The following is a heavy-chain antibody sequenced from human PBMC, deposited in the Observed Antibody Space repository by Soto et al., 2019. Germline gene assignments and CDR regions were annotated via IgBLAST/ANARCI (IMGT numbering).Heavy chain of an antibody. CDR2: IYHSGGT. CDR3: ARLQSTRYNFYGLDV. V-gene: IGHV4-4*02. Sequence: QVHLQESGPGLVEPSGTLSLTCAVSGGSITSTDWWTWVRQPPGKGLEWIGEIYHSGGTNYNPSLNSRLTISRHKSNNQFSLRLTSVTAADTAVYFCARLQSTRYNFYGLDVWGPGTTVFVS. J-gene: IGHJ6*02. CDR1: GGSITSTDW. D-gene: IGHD2-2*01.